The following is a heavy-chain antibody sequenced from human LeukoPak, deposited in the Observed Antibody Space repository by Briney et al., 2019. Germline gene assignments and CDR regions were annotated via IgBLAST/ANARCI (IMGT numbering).Heavy chain of an antibody. CDR2: IYWDDDK. D-gene: IGHD3-3*01. V-gene: IGHV2-5*08. Sequence: TLSLTCTVSGGSISSYYWSWIRQPPGKGLEWIALIYWDDDKRYSPSLKRRVTITKDTSKNHVVLTMTNLDPVDTATYFCAHTPYDVLSGYSYFDYWGQGALVTVSS. CDR3: AHTPYDVLSGYSYFDY. J-gene: IGHJ4*02. CDR1: GGSISSYYW.